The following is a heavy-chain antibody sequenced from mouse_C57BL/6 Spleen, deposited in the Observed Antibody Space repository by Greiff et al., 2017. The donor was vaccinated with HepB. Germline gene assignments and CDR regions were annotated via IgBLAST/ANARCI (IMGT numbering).Heavy chain of an antibody. J-gene: IGHJ1*03. D-gene: IGHD1-1*01. CDR3: ATNYYGSSYRYFDV. V-gene: IGHV1-64*01. Sequence: VQLQQPGAELVKPGASVKLSCKASGYTFTSYWMHWVKQRPGQGLEWIGMIHPNSGSTNYNEKFKSKATLTVDKSSSTAYMQLSSLTSEDSAVYYCATNYYGSSYRYFDVWGTGTTVTVSS. CDR1: GYTFTSYW. CDR2: IHPNSGST.